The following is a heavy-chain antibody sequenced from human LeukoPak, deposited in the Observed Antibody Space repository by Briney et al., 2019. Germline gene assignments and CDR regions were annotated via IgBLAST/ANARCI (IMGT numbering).Heavy chain of an antibody. V-gene: IGHV3-23*01. CDR3: AKVDPASVTGGVFYYYYYMDV. D-gene: IGHD2-21*02. CDR2: ISVSGAGT. CDR1: GFTFTNHV. Sequence: GGSLRLSCAASGFTFTNHVITWVRQAPGKGLEWFSGISVSGAGTFYAESVKGRFTISRDNSKTTLSLQMNSLRAEDTAIYYCAKVDPASVTGGVFYYYYYMDVWGKGTTVTVSS. J-gene: IGHJ6*03.